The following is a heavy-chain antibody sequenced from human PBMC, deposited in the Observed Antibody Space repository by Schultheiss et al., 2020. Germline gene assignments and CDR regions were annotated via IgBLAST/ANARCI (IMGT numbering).Heavy chain of an antibody. CDR2: RKQDGSEK. CDR3: ASHSAREGSSWAYYYDGMDV. CDR1: GFTFSSYW. V-gene: IGHV3-7*01. Sequence: GGSLRLSCAASGFTFSSYWMSWVRQAPGKGLEWVANRKQDGSEKYYVDSVKGRFTSSRDNAKNSLYLQRNSLRAEDTAGDYCASHSAREGSSWAYYYDGMDVWGQGTTVTVSS. J-gene: IGHJ6*02. D-gene: IGHD6-13*01.